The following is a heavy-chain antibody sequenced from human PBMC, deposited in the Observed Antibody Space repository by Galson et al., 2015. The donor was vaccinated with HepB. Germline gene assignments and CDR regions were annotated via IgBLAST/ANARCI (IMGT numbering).Heavy chain of an antibody. CDR3: ARHGPSGGFDY. J-gene: IGHJ4*02. V-gene: IGHV3-21*01. D-gene: IGHD2-15*01. CDR1: GFTFSSYS. Sequence: SLRLSCAASGFTFSSYSMNWVRQAPGKGLEWVSSISSSSSYIYYADSVKGRFTISRDSAKNSLYLQMNSLRAEDTAVYYCARHGPSGGFDYWGQGTLVTVSS. CDR2: ISSSSSYI.